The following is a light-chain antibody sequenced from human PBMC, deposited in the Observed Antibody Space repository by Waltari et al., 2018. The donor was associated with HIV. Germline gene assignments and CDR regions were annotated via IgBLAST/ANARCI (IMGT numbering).Light chain of an antibody. CDR3: QHYNNWPWT. CDR2: GAF. Sequence: EKVMTQSPATLSVSPGERATLSCRASQSVSSNLAWYQQKPGQAPRLLIYGAFTRATGITARFSGSGSGTEFTLTISSLQSEDFAVYYCQHYNNWPWTFGQGTKVATK. V-gene: IGKV3-15*01. J-gene: IGKJ1*01. CDR1: QSVSSN.